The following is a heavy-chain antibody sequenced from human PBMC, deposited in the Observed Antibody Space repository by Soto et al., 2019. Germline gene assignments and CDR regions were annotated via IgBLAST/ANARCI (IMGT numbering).Heavy chain of an antibody. CDR3: AGTLEYCSGGSCYSAYYYYYMDV. CDR2: ISSSSSYI. J-gene: IGHJ6*03. V-gene: IGHV3-21*01. CDR1: GFTFSSYS. Sequence: GGSLRLSCAASGFTFSSYSMNWVRQAPGKGLEWVSSISSSSSYIYYADSVKGRFTISRDNAKNSLYLQMNSLRAEDTAVYYCAGTLEYCSGGSCYSAYYYYYMDVWGKGTTVTVSS. D-gene: IGHD2-15*01.